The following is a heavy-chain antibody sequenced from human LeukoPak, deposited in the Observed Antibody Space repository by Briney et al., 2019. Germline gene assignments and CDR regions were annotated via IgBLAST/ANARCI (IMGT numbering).Heavy chain of an antibody. J-gene: IGHJ4*02. CDR1: GFTFSSYS. D-gene: IGHD3-22*01. Sequence: PGGSLRLSCAASGFTFSSYSMNWVRQAPGKGLEWVSSISISSSYIYYANSVKGRFTISRDNAKNSLYLQMNSLRAEDSAVYYCARGASEYYYDSSGSELGYWGQGTLVTVSS. CDR3: ARGASEYYYDSSGSELGY. V-gene: IGHV3-21*01. CDR2: ISISSSYI.